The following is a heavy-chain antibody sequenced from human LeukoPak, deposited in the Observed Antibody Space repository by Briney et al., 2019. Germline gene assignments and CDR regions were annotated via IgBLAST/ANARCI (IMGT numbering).Heavy chain of an antibody. V-gene: IGHV3-53*01. Sequence: GGSLRLSCAASGFTVSSSYMNWVRQAPGKGLEWASIVYSGGSTYYADSVKGRFTISRDNAKNSLSLQMNSLRVEDTALYYCVRGATMTNWGQGTLVTVSS. J-gene: IGHJ4*02. CDR1: GFTVSSSY. CDR3: VRGATMTN. D-gene: IGHD3-22*01. CDR2: VYSGGST.